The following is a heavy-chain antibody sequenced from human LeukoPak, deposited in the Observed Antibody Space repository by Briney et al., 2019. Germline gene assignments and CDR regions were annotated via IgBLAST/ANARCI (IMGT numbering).Heavy chain of an antibody. D-gene: IGHD6-19*01. V-gene: IGHV4-61*05. J-gene: IGHJ5*01. CDR3: ASQPTTSGWLHNWFDS. CDR1: GGSISSSSYY. Sequence: PLETLSLTCTVSGGSISSSSYYWGWIRQPPGKGLEWIGSIYYSGSTNYNPSLKSRVTISIETSKKQFSLKLSSVTAADTAVYYCASQPTTSGWLHNWFDSWGQGTLVAVSS. CDR2: IYYSGST.